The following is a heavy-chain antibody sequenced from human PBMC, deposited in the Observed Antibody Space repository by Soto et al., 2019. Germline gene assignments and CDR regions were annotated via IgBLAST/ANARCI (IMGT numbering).Heavy chain of an antibody. V-gene: IGHV1-69*13. CDR3: ERDQQHGYCSGGSCYYYYGMDV. Sequence: SVKVSCKASGGTFSTYAISWVRQAPGQGLEYMGRIIPIFGTTNYAQKFQGRVTITADESTNTAYMELSSLRSEDTALYYCERDQQHGYCSGGSCYYYYGMDVWGQGTTVTVSS. J-gene: IGHJ6*02. D-gene: IGHD2-15*01. CDR1: GGTFSTYA. CDR2: IIPIFGTT.